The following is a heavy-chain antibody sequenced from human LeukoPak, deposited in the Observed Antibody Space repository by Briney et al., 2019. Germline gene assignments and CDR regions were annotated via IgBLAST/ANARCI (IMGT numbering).Heavy chain of an antibody. V-gene: IGHV1-69*01. Sequence: GSSVKVSCKASGGTFSSYAISWVRQAPGQGLEWMGGIIPIFGTANYAQKFQGRVTITADESTSTAYMELSSLRSEDTAVHYCARRLPVTDVSYYYYGMDVWGQGTTVTVSS. CDR2: IIPIFGTA. CDR3: ARRLPVTDVSYYYYGMDV. CDR1: GGTFSSYA. D-gene: IGHD5-18*01. J-gene: IGHJ6*02.